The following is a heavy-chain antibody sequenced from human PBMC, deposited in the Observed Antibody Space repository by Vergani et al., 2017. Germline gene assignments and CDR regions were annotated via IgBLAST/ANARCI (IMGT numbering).Heavy chain of an antibody. CDR3: ARDLDPAAGTGY. CDR1: GFTFSSYR. CDR2: ISSSSSYI. J-gene: IGHJ4*02. D-gene: IGHD6-13*01. Sequence: EVQLVESGGGLVKPGGSLRLSCAASGFTFSSYRMNWVRQAPGKGLEWVSSISSSSSYIYYADSVKGRFTISRDNAKNSLYLQMNSLRAEDTAVYYCARDLDPAAGTGYWGQGTLVTVSS. V-gene: IGHV3-21*01.